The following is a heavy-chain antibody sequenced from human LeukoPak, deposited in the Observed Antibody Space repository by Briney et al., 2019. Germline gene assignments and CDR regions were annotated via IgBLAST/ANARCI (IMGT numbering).Heavy chain of an antibody. CDR3: ARELSSSSRLLDS. V-gene: IGHV1-46*01. CDR2: INPSVGST. J-gene: IGHJ4*02. Sequence: ASVKVSCRASGYTFSSYYMHWVRQAPGQGLEWMGIINPSVGSTSHAQKFQGRVTMTRDMSTSTVYMELSSLRSEDTAVYYCARELSSSSRLLDSWGQGTLVTVSS. CDR1: GYTFSSYY. D-gene: IGHD6-6*01.